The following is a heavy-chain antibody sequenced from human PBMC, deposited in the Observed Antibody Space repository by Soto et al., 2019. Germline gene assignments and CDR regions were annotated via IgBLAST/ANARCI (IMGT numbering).Heavy chain of an antibody. CDR1: GGSISSYY. D-gene: IGHD4-17*01. CDR3: ARTTVRRGYYYGMNV. Sequence: PSETLSLTCTVSGGSISSYYWSWIRQPPGKGLEWIGYIYYSGSTNYNPSLKSRVTISVDTSKNQFSLKLSSVTAADTAVYYCARTTVRRGYYYGMNVWGQGTTVT. V-gene: IGHV4-59*08. CDR2: IYYSGST. J-gene: IGHJ6*02.